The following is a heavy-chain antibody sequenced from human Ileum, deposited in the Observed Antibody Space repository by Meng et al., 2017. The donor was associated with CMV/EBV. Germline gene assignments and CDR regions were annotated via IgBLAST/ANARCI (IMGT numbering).Heavy chain of an antibody. CDR1: GGSISSGDYW. CDR3: ARAVAGWYFDL. J-gene: IGHJ2*01. CDR2: ISYSGST. D-gene: IGHD3-10*01. Sequence: EQLPESGPGLVTPSQTLSLTCTVSGGSISSGDYWWSWIRQPPGMGLEWIGYISYSGSTYYNPSLRSRVTVSVDTSNNQFSLDLRSGTAADTAVYYCARAVAGWYFDLWGRGTLVTVSS. V-gene: IGHV4-30-4*08.